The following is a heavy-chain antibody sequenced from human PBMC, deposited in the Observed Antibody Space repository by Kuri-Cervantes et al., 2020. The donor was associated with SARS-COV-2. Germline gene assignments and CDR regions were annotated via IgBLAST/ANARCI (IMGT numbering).Heavy chain of an antibody. CDR1: GFTFSSYS. Sequence: GGSLRLSCAASGFTFSSYSMNWVRQAPGKGLEWVSYISSSSTIYYADSVKGRFTISRDNAKNSLYLQMNSLRAEDTAVYYCAKATGLGWFDPWGQGTLVTVSS. V-gene: IGHV3-48*01. CDR3: AKATGLGWFDP. D-gene: IGHD4-17*01. J-gene: IGHJ5*02. CDR2: ISSSSTI.